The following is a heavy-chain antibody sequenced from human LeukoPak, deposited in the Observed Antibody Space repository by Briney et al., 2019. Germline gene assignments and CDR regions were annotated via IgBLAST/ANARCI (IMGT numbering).Heavy chain of an antibody. D-gene: IGHD6-6*01. J-gene: IGHJ4*02. V-gene: IGHV3-23*01. CDR1: GFTFSSCA. CDR3: AKSSLRYFDY. CDR2: ISGST. Sequence: GGSLRLSCAASGFTFSSCAMSWVRQAPGKGLEWVSAISGSTYYADSVKGRFTISRDNSKNTLYLQMNSLRAEDTAVYYCAKSSLRYFDYWGQGTLVTVSS.